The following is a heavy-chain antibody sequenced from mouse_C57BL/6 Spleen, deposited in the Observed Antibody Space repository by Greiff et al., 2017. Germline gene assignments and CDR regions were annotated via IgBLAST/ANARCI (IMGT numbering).Heavy chain of an antibody. D-gene: IGHD1-1*01. J-gene: IGHJ4*01. Sequence: EVQLQQSGPELVKPGASVKISCKASGYTFTDYYMNWVKQSHGKSLEWIGDINPNNGGTSYNQKFKGKATLTVDTSSSTAYMELRSLTSEDSAVYYCARSGSSFYAMDYWGQGTSVTVSS. CDR2: INPNNGGT. V-gene: IGHV1-26*01. CDR1: GYTFTDYY. CDR3: ARSGSSFYAMDY.